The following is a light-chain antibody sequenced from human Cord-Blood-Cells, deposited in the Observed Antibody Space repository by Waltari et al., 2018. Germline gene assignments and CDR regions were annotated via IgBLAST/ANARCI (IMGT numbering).Light chain of an antibody. CDR1: QSVSSN. V-gene: IGKV3-15*01. J-gene: IGKJ4*01. Sequence: EIVITQSTATLSVSPGERATLSCRASQSVSSNLAWYQQQPGQAPRLLIYGASTRATGIPARFSGSGSGTEFTLTISSLQSEDFAVYYCQQYNNWPPLTFGGGTKVEIK. CDR3: QQYNNWPPLT. CDR2: GAS.